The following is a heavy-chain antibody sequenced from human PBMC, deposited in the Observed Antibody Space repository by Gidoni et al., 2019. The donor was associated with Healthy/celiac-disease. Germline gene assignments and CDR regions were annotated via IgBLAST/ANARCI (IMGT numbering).Heavy chain of an antibody. J-gene: IGHJ3*02. Sequence: QVQLVQSGAEVKKPGSSVNVSCKASGGTFSSYAISWVRQAPGQGLGWMGGIHPIFGTANYAKKFQGRVTITADKSTSTAYMELSSLRSEDTAVYYCARVPTVSPPPGAFDIWGQGTMVTVSS. D-gene: IGHD4-17*01. CDR2: IHPIFGTA. CDR1: GGTFSSYA. CDR3: ARVPTVSPPPGAFDI. V-gene: IGHV1-69*06.